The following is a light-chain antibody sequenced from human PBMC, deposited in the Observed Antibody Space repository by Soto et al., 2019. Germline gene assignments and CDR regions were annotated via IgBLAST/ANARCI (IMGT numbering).Light chain of an antibody. CDR2: GAS. J-gene: IGKJ1*01. CDR1: RTVSTNY. V-gene: IGKV3-20*01. CDR3: QQYGSSPWT. Sequence: EIVLTQSPGTLSLSPGERATLSCRASRTVSTNYLAWYQQKPGQAPRLLIYGASTRATGIPARFSGSGSGTEFTLTISSLQSEDFAVYYCQQYGSSPWTFGQGTKVDNK.